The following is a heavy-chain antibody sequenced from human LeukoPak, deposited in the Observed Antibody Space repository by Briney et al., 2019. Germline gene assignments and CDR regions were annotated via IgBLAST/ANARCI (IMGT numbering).Heavy chain of an antibody. Sequence: PGKSLRLSCVASTLSTADYGMSWVRQAPGKGLEWVARIDWSGDATSYSDSVKGRFTISRDNAKNSLYLQMTSLRAEDTAVYYCARDLSATWYSLGFWGQGTLVTVSS. D-gene: IGHD2-15*01. CDR2: IDWSGDAT. CDR3: ARDLSATWYSLGF. J-gene: IGHJ1*01. V-gene: IGHV3-20*04. CDR1: TLSTADYG.